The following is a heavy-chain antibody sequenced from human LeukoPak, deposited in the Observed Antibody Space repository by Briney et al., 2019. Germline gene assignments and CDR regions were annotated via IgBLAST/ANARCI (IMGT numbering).Heavy chain of an antibody. V-gene: IGHV3-48*03. CDR2: ISSSDSSI. D-gene: IGHD1-1*01. J-gene: IGHJ4*02. CDR1: GFTFSNYE. Sequence: GGSLRLSCAASGFTFSNYEMNWVRQAPGKGLEWVSYISSSDSSIYYADSVKGRFTISRDNAKNSLYLQMNSLRAEDTAVYYCARQQPRVQLDYWGQGTLVTVSS. CDR3: ARQQPRVQLDY.